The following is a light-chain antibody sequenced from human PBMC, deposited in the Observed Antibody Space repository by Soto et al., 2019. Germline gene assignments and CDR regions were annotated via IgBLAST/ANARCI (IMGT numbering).Light chain of an antibody. CDR3: GTWDSSLSAYYV. Sequence: QSALTQPPSVSAAPGQKVTISCSGSSSNIGNNYVSWYQQLPGTAPKLLIYDNNKRPSGIPDRFSGSKSGTSATLGITGLQTGDKADYYCGTWDSSLSAYYVFGTGTKLTVL. CDR1: SSNIGNNY. J-gene: IGLJ1*01. V-gene: IGLV1-51*01. CDR2: DNN.